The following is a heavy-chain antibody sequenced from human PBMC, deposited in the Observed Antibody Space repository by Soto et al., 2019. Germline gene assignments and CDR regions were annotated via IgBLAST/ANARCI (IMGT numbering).Heavy chain of an antibody. J-gene: IGHJ6*02. D-gene: IGHD3-10*01. Sequence: EVQLVESGGGLVQPGGSLRLSCAASEFTFNNYWMHWVRQVPGKGLEWVSRINTDGSTTNYADSVMGRFTISRDNXXXXXXXXXXXXXXXDTAVYYCARGIYLKYGLDVWGQGATVTVSS. CDR3: ARGIYLKYGLDV. CDR2: INTDGSTT. CDR1: EFTFNNYW. V-gene: IGHV3-74*01.